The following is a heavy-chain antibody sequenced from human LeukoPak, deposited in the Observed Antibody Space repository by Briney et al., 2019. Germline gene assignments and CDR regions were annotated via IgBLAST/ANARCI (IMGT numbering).Heavy chain of an antibody. CDR2: IYTSGST. CDR3: ARDHRRGRYFDY. J-gene: IGHJ4*02. CDR1: GGSISSGSYY. V-gene: IGHV4-61*02. Sequence: SETLSLTCTVSGGSISSGSYYWSWIRQPAGKGLEWIGRIYTSGSTNYNPSLKSRVTISVDTSKNQFSLKLSSVTAADTAVYYCARDHRRGRYFDYWGQGTLVTVSS. D-gene: IGHD3-16*01.